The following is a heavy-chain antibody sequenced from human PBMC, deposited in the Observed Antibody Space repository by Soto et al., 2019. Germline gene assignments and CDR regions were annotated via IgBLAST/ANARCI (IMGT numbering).Heavy chain of an antibody. Sequence: PSETLSLTCTVSGGSISSNNYYWGWIRQPPGRGLEWIGSIYYIGSTYYSPSLKSRVTISVDTSKNHFSLKLSSVTAADTAVYYCARELFGRSVWFDPWGQGTLVTVSS. V-gene: IGHV4-39*02. CDR2: IYYIGST. CDR3: ARELFGRSVWFDP. CDR1: GGSISSNNYY. J-gene: IGHJ5*02. D-gene: IGHD3-10*01.